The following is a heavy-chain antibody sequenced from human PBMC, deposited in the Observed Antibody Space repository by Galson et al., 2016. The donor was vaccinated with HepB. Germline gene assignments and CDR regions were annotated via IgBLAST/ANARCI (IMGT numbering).Heavy chain of an antibody. J-gene: IGHJ6*02. CDR1: GFTFSTYY. Sequence: SLRLSCAASGFTFSTYYMHWIRQAPGKGQVWVSRLNGNGRTTDYADSVKGRFTISRDNAKNTLYPQMSSLRAEDTAVYYCARENYGVDVWGQGTTVTVSS. V-gene: IGHV3-74*01. CDR2: LNGNGRTT. CDR3: ARENYGVDV.